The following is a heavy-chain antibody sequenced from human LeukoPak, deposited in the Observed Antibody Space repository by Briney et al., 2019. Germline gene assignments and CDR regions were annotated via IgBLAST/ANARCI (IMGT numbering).Heavy chain of an antibody. J-gene: IGHJ4*02. CDR1: GFTFYSYW. CDR2: INGDGSTS. CDR3: ARDEPTVTTGPPVGS. D-gene: IGHD4-17*01. V-gene: IGHV3-74*01. Sequence: GSLRLSCAASGFTFYSYWMHWVRQAPGKGLLWVSCINGDGSTSNYADSVKGRFTISRDNAKNTLYLQMHSLRAEDTAVYYCARDEPTVTTGPPVGSWGQGTLVTVSS.